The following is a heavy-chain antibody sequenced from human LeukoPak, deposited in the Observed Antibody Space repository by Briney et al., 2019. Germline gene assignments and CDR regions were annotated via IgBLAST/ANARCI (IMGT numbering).Heavy chain of an antibody. V-gene: IGHV3-53*04. J-gene: IGHJ1*01. D-gene: IGHD3-22*01. CDR2: IYGGDST. CDR3: ARAYDSSGYWPEYFHH. Sequence: GGSLRLSCAASGFAVSNNYMSWVRQAPGKGLEWVSIIYGGDSTYYADSVNGRFTISRHNSKNTLFLQMNSLRTEDTAVYYCARAYDSSGYWPEYFHHWGQGTLVTVSS. CDR1: GFAVSNNY.